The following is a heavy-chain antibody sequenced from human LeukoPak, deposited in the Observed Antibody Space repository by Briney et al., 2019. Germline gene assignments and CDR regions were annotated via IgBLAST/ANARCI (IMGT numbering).Heavy chain of an antibody. CDR2: MNPNSGNT. D-gene: IGHD6-13*01. Sequence: ASVKVSCKASGYTFTSYDINWVRQATGQGLEWMGWMNPNSGNTGYAQKFQGRVTMTRNTSISTAYMELSSLRSEDTAVYYCARAVHRYSSSWDPFDYWGQGTLVTVSS. CDR1: GYTFTSYD. CDR3: ARAVHRYSSSWDPFDY. V-gene: IGHV1-8*01. J-gene: IGHJ4*02.